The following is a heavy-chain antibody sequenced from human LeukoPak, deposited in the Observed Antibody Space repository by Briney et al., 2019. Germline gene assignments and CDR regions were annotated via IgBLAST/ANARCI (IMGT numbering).Heavy chain of an antibody. CDR3: ARGGGILNY. D-gene: IGHD1-26*01. CDR2: ISSSGTYM. CDR1: GFTFRTSS. Sequence: GGSLRLSCAASGFTFRTSSMTWVRQAPGKGLEWVSSISSSGTYMFYVDSLKGRFTISRDNANNSLYLQMNSLRAEDTAVYYCARGGGILNYWGQGILVTVSS. J-gene: IGHJ4*02. V-gene: IGHV3-21*06.